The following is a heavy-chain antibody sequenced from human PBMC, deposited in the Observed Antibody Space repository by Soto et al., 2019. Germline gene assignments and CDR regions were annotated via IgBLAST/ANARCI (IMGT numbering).Heavy chain of an antibody. Sequence: PGGSLRLSCAASGFTFSSYRLSWVRQAPGKGLEWVANIKQDGSGKYYVDSVKGRFTISRDNAKNSVYLLMNSLRAEDTAVYYCAKGWYHDCWGQGTLVTVSS. J-gene: IGHJ4*02. CDR1: GFTFSSYR. D-gene: IGHD2-15*01. CDR2: IKQDGSGK. CDR3: AKGWYHDC. V-gene: IGHV3-7*01.